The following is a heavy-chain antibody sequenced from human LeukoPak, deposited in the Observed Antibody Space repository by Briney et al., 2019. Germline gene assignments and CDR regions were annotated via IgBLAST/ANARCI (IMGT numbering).Heavy chain of an antibody. D-gene: IGHD3-22*01. J-gene: IGHJ5*02. V-gene: IGHV4-30-2*01. Sequence: SETLSLTCAVSGGSISSGGYSWSWIRQPPGKGLEWIGYIYHSGSTYYNPSLKSRVTISVDRSKNQFSLKLSSVTAADTAVYYCACSSGYDSDNWFDPWGQGTLVIVSS. CDR3: ACSSGYDSDNWFDP. CDR1: GGSISSGGYS. CDR2: IYHSGST.